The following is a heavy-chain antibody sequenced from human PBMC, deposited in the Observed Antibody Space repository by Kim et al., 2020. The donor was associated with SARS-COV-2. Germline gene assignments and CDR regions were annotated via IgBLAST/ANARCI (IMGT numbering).Heavy chain of an antibody. V-gene: IGHV3-9*01. CDR3: GKVVPGPIGCQFDH. J-gene: IGHJ4*02. D-gene: IGHD2-2*01. Sequence: GYADSVKGRFTVSRDNARNFLYLQMNSLIPEDTAFYYCGKVVPGPIGCQFDHWGQGTLVTVSS.